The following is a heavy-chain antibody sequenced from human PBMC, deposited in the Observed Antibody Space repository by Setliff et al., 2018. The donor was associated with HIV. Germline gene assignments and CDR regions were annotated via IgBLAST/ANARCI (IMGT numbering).Heavy chain of an antibody. J-gene: IGHJ4*02. Sequence: RGSLRLSCAASGFTFSSYAMTWVRQAPGKGLEWVSSISGSGSNTYYADSVKGRFSISRDNSKNTLYLQMNSLRAEDTAVYYCAKVRNVLLIQEFDYWGQGTLVTVSS. D-gene: IGHD2-15*01. CDR2: ISGSGSNT. V-gene: IGHV3-23*01. CDR3: AKVRNVLLIQEFDY. CDR1: GFTFSSYA.